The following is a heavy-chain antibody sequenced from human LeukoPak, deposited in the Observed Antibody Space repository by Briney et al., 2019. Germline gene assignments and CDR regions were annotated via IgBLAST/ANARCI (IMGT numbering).Heavy chain of an antibody. CDR1: GITINNNY. Sequence: PGGSLILSYAASGITINNNYIWWVRPAAGGGLWLGAVIYSGGSRYYADSVNGRFTITRDNSKNTLYLQMNSLRAEDTAVYYCASGSTYYYDSSAYPVPTEDWGQGTLVTVSS. J-gene: IGHJ4*02. V-gene: IGHV3-53*01. CDR3: ASGSTYYYDSSAYPVPTED. CDR2: IYSGGSR. D-gene: IGHD3-22*01.